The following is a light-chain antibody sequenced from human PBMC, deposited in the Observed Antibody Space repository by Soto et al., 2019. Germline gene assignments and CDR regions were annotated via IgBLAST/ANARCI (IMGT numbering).Light chain of an antibody. Sequence: QSVLTQSPSASGTPGQRVTISCSGSTSNIGSNTVKWYQQLPGTAPKLLIYSNNQRPSGVPDRFSGSRSGTSASLAISGLQSEDEADYYCATWDDSLDAAVFGGGTQLTVL. CDR2: SNN. J-gene: IGLJ7*01. CDR1: TSNIGSNT. CDR3: ATWDDSLDAAV. V-gene: IGLV1-44*01.